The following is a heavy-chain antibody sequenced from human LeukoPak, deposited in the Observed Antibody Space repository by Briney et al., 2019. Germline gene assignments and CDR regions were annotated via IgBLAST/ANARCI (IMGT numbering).Heavy chain of an antibody. J-gene: IGHJ6*02. CDR1: GGSFSGYY. V-gene: IGHV4-34*01. CDR3: ASPLTFSGMDV. Sequence: PSETLSLTCAVYGGSFSGYYWSWIRQPPGKGLEWIGEINHSGSTNYNPSLKSRVTISVDTSKNQFSLKLSSVTAADTAVYYCASPLTFSGMDVWGQGTTVTVSS. CDR2: INHSGST.